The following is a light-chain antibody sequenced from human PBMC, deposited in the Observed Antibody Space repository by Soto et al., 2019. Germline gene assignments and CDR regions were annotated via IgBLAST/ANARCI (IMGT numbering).Light chain of an antibody. Sequence: QSVLTQPPSVSGSPGQSITISCTGTTSDVGGYDYVSWYQQHPGKAPKLILYEVSNRPSGVSNRFSGSKSGNTASLSISGLQAEDEADYYCSSYTNTGTLYVLGNGTKVTVL. CDR3: SSYTNTGTLYV. J-gene: IGLJ1*01. CDR2: EVS. CDR1: TSDVGGYDY. V-gene: IGLV2-14*01.